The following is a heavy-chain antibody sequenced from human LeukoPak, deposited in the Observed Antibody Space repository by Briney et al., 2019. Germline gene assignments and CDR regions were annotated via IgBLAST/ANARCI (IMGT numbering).Heavy chain of an antibody. D-gene: IGHD2-21*01. J-gene: IGHJ4*02. CDR1: GFTFSNYG. CDR2: ITDSGRSS. CDR3: AKDGGGNCYDPIDY. Sequence: PERSLTLSCAASGFTFSNYGMHWVRQAPGKGLEWISGITDSGRSSYFADSVRGRFTISRDKSKNTLYLQMNSLRAEDTALYFCAKDGGGNCYDPIDYWGQGILVTVSS. V-gene: IGHV3-23*01.